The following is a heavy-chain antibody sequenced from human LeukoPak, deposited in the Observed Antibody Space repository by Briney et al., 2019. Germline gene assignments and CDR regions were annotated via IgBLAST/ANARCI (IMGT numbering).Heavy chain of an antibody. V-gene: IGHV1-18*04. CDR3: ARVGALGSGSYYTDFDY. CDR1: GYTFTSYG. CDR2: ISAYNGNT. D-gene: IGHD3-10*01. J-gene: IGHJ4*02. Sequence: GASVKVSCKASGYTFTSYGISWVRQAPGQGLEWMGWISAYNGNTNYAQKLQGRVTMTTGTSTSTAYMGLRSLRSDDTAVYYCARVGALGSGSYYTDFDYWGQGTLVTVSS.